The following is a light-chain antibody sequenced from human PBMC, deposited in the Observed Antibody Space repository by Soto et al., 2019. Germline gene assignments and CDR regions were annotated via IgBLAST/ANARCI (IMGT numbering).Light chain of an antibody. J-gene: IGLJ2*01. CDR2: VNS. CDR1: SSNIGAGYA. V-gene: IGLV1-40*01. CDR3: QSYDSCLSGSVV. Sequence: QSVLTQPPSVSGATGQRVTISCTGSSSNIGAGYAVHWYQQLPGTAPKLLIYVNSKRSSGVPDRFYGSKSVTSASLAITGLQAEDEADYYCQSYDSCLSGSVVFGGGTKFTVL.